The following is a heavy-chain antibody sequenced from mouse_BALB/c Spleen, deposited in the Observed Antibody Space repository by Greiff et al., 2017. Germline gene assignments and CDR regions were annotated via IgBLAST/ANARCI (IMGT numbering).Heavy chain of an antibody. V-gene: IGHV5-17*02. CDR3: ARGFDY. J-gene: IGHJ2*01. CDR2: ISSGSSTI. Sequence: EVQGVESGGGLVQPGGSRKLSCAASGFTFSSFGMHWVRQAPEKGLEWVAYISSGSSTIYYADTVKGRFTISRDNAKNTLYLQMSSLKSEDTAMYYCARGFDYWGQGTTLTVSS. CDR1: GFTFSSFG.